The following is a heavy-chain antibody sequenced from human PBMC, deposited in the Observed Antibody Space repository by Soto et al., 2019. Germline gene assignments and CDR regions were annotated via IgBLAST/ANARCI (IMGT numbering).Heavy chain of an antibody. J-gene: IGHJ6*02. CDR1: GFTISNYG. CDR3: ATTRVGPCSSSICFSGIFDGMDV. D-gene: IGHD2-2*01. V-gene: IGHV3-30-3*01. CDR2: ISYDGTIT. Sequence: GGSLRLSCAASGFTISNYGMHWVRQAPGKGLEWVAVISYDGTITYYADSVKGRFTISRDNSKNTLYLQMNSLRTEDTAVYYCATTRVGPCSSSICFSGIFDGMDVWGQGTAVTVSS.